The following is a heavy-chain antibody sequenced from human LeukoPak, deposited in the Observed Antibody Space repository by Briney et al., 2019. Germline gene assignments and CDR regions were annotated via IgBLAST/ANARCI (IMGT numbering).Heavy chain of an antibody. V-gene: IGHV4-34*01. J-gene: IGHJ4*02. D-gene: IGHD2-21*02. CDR3: AREGMVTILDY. CDR2: INHSGST. CDR1: GGSFSGYY. Sequence: SETLSLTCAVYGGSFSGYYWSWIRQPPGKGLEWIGEINHSGSTNYNPSLKSRVTISVDTSKNQFSLKLSSVTAADTAVYYCAREGMVTILDYWGQGTLVTVSS.